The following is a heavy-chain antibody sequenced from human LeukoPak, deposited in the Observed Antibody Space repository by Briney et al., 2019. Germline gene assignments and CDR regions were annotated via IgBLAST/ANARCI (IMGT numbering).Heavy chain of an antibody. CDR1: GGTFSSYA. J-gene: IGHJ5*02. D-gene: IGHD3-10*01. CDR3: ARGRPVGELLEGDRNWFDP. CDR2: IIPIFGTA. Sequence: SVKVSCKASGGTFSSYAISWVRQAPGQGLEWMGGIIPIFGTANYAQKFQGRVTITADESTSTAYMELSSLRSEDTAVYYCARGRPVGELLEGDRNWFDPWGQGTLVTVSP. V-gene: IGHV1-69*13.